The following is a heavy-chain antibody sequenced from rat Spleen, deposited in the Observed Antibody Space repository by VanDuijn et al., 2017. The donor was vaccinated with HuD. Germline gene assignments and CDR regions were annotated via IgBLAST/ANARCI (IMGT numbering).Heavy chain of an antibody. CDR2: ISSGGGGI. V-gene: IGHV5-46*01. J-gene: IGHJ2*01. CDR1: GFTFIRFP. Sequence: EVQLVESGGGLVQPGRSLKLSCAASGFTFIRFPMACVRQAPTKGLEWVAYISSGGGGIYYPDSVQGRFTISRHNAKSTLSLQMDSLRSEDTATFYCARRHYGYTDYFDYWGQGVMVTVSS. D-gene: IGHD1-9*01. CDR3: ARRHYGYTDYFDY.